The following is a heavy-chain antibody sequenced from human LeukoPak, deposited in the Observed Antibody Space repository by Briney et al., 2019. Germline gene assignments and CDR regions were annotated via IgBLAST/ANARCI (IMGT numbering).Heavy chain of an antibody. CDR1: GFTFSSYW. CDR3: ARTRSTVTTEYYFDY. V-gene: IGHV3-7*01. Sequence: GGSLRLSCAASGFTFSSYWMSWVRQAPGKGLEWVANIKQDGSEKYYVDSVKGRFTISRDNAKNSLYLQMNSLRAEDTAVYYCARTRSTVTTEYYFDYWGQGTLVTVSS. D-gene: IGHD4-17*01. J-gene: IGHJ4*02. CDR2: IKQDGSEK.